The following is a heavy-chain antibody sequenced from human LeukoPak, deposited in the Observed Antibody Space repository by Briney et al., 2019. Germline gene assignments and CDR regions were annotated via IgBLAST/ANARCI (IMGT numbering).Heavy chain of an antibody. V-gene: IGHV3-74*01. Sequence: PGGSLRLSCAASGNYWMHWVRQAPGKGLVWVSHINSDGSWTGYADSVKGRFTISKDNAKNTVYLQMNNLRAEDTAVYYCVSFYETYWGRGTLVTDSS. CDR3: VSFYETY. J-gene: IGHJ4*02. D-gene: IGHD2-2*01. CDR2: INSDGSWT. CDR1: GNYW.